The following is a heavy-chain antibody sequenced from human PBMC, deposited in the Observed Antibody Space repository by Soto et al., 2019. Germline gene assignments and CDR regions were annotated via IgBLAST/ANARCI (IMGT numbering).Heavy chain of an antibody. CDR1: GFIFSNYA. J-gene: IGHJ4*02. CDR2: ITDSGGGT. Sequence: EVQLLESGGGLVQPGGSLRLSCAASGFIFSNYALGWVRQAPGKGLQWVSSITDSGGGTYYADSVTGRFTISRDNSKNTLYLQMSSLRAEDTAIYYCVRGRSPGSGSYYTPLSHWVQGTLVSVSS. D-gene: IGHD3-10*01. V-gene: IGHV3-23*01. CDR3: VRGRSPGSGSYYTPLSH.